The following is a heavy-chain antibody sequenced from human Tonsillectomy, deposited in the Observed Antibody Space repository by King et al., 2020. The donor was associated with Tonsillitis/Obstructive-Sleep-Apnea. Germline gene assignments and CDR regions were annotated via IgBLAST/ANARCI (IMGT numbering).Heavy chain of an antibody. D-gene: IGHD6-19*01. CDR3: ARDRQIGGAVAGTGFNVFDI. CDR1: GFTFSSYG. V-gene: IGHV3-33*01. CDR2: IWYDGSNE. Sequence: VQLVESGGGVVQPGRSLRLSCAASGFTFSSYGMHWVRQAPGKGLEWVAVIWYDGSNEYYADSVKGRFTISRDNSKNRLFLQMSRLRGEDTAVYYCARDRQIGGAVAGTGFNVFDIWGQGTVVTVSS. J-gene: IGHJ3*02.